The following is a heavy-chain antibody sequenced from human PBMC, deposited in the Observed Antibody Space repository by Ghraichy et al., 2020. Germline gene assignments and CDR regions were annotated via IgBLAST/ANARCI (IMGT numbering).Heavy chain of an antibody. CDR2: IYYSGST. D-gene: IGHD2-2*01. CDR3: ARVVVDCSSAYCSPYYVDY. Sequence: SETLSLTCTVSGGSISSYYWSWIRQPPGMGLEWIGYIYYSGSTNYNPSLKSRVTISIDTSKNQFSLKLTSVTAADTAVYYCARVVVDCSSAYCSPYYVDYWGQGTPVTVSS. V-gene: IGHV4-59*01. CDR1: GGSISSYY. J-gene: IGHJ4*02.